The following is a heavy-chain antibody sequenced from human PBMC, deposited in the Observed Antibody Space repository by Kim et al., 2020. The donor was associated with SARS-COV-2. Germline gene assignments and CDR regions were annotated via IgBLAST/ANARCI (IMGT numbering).Heavy chain of an antibody. CDR3: ASLKGYSYGPTYNWFDP. CDR1: GGSISSYY. D-gene: IGHD5-18*01. Sequence: SETLSLTCTVSGGSISSYYWSWIRQPPGKGLEWIGYIYYSGSTNYNPSLKSRVTISVDTSKNQFSLKLSSVTTADTAMYYCASLKGYSYGPTYNWFDPWGQGTLVTVSS. CDR2: IYYSGST. J-gene: IGHJ5*02. V-gene: IGHV4-59*08.